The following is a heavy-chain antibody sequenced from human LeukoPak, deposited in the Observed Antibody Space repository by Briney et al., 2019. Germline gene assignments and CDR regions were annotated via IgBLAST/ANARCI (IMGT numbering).Heavy chain of an antibody. J-gene: IGHJ4*02. V-gene: IGHV3-21*01. CDR2: ISSSSSYI. CDR1: GFTFSSYS. CDR3: AREGIAAAGTGGDY. D-gene: IGHD6-13*01. Sequence: GGSLRLTCAASGFTFSSYSMNWVRQAPGKGLEWVSSISSSSSYIYYADSVKGRFTISRDNAKNSLYLQMNSLRAEDTAVYYCAREGIAAAGTGGDYWGQGTLVTVSS.